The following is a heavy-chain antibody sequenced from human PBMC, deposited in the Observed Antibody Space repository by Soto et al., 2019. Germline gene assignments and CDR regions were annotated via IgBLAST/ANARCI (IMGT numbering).Heavy chain of an antibody. CDR3: ASSVDTAIGDYSYGMDV. J-gene: IGHJ6*02. Sequence: ASVKVSCKASGYTFTSYDINWVRQATGQGLEWMGWMNPNSGNTGYAQKFQGRVTMTRNTSISTAYMELSSLRSEDTAVYYCASSVDTAIGDYSYGMDVWGQGTRSPSP. CDR1: GYTFTSYD. CDR2: MNPNSGNT. D-gene: IGHD5-18*01. V-gene: IGHV1-8*01.